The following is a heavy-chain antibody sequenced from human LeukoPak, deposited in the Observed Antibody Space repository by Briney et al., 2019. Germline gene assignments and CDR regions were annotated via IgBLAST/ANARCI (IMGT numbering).Heavy chain of an antibody. V-gene: IGHV1-46*01. Sequence: PAASVKVSCTASGYTFTSYYMHWVRQAPGQGLEWMGIINPSGGSTSYAQKFQGRVTMTRDTSTSTAYMELSSLRSEDTAVYYCARGSYSSSWYSGERYWGQGTLVTVSS. CDR1: GYTFTSYY. J-gene: IGHJ4*02. D-gene: IGHD6-13*01. CDR2: INPSGGST. CDR3: ARGSYSSSWYSGERY.